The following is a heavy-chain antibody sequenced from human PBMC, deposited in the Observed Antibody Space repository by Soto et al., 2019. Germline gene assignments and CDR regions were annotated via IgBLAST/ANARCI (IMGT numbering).Heavy chain of an antibody. CDR1: GFTFSDYY. Sequence: QVLLVESGGGLVKPGGSLRLSCAASGFTFSDYYMSWIRQAPGMGLEWVSYISGSGNSIYYADSVKGRFTISRDNAKNSLYLQMNSLRAEDTAVYYCARDPKYYDSSGYSHYWGQGTLVTVSS. J-gene: IGHJ4*02. V-gene: IGHV3-11*01. CDR2: ISGSGNSI. CDR3: ARDPKYYDSSGYSHY. D-gene: IGHD3-22*01.